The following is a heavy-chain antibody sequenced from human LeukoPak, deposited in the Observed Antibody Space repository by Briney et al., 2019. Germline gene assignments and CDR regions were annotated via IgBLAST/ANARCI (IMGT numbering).Heavy chain of an antibody. D-gene: IGHD6-25*01. CDR1: GFTFSTYA. J-gene: IGHJ4*02. Sequence: PGGSLRLSCGASGFTFSTYAMSWVRQAPGKGLEWVSTICGGGGVTFDADSVRGRFTISRDNSNNTLYLQMNSLRAEDTAVYYCAKDRGIGAATLDFEYWGQGTLVTVSS. CDR3: AKDRGIGAATLDFEY. V-gene: IGHV3-23*01. CDR2: ICGGGGVT.